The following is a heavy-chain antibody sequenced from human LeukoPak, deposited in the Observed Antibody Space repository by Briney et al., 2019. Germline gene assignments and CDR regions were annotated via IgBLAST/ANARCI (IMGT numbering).Heavy chain of an antibody. V-gene: IGHV4-59*12. J-gene: IGHJ5*02. Sequence: PSETLSLTCTVSGGSISSYYWSWIRQPPGKGLEWIGYIYYSGSTNYNPSLKSRLTMSVDTSKNQFSLKLSSVTAADTAVYYCAREIVFGFWGFDPWGQGTLVTVSS. D-gene: IGHD3-3*01. CDR3: AREIVFGFWGFDP. CDR2: IYYSGST. CDR1: GGSISSYY.